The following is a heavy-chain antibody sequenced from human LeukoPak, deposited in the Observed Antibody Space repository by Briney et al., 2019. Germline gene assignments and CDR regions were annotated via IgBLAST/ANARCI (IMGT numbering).Heavy chain of an antibody. Sequence: GGSLRLSCAASGFTFSSYAMHWVRQAPGKGLEWVAVISYDGSNKYYADSVKGRFTISRDNSKTTLYLQMNSLRAEDTAVYYCARDLSSGWYLDYWGQGTLVTVSS. CDR2: ISYDGSNK. D-gene: IGHD6-19*01. J-gene: IGHJ4*02. V-gene: IGHV3-30*04. CDR1: GFTFSSYA. CDR3: ARDLSSGWYLDY.